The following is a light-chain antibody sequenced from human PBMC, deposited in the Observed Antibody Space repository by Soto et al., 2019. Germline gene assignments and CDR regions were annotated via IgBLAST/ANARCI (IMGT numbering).Light chain of an antibody. CDR3: LHYNSYPLT. J-gene: IGKJ4*01. CDR2: GAS. V-gene: IGKV1-17*01. Sequence: DIPMTQSPSSLSASVGDTVTITCRASQGIGNHVIWHQQKPGKAPKRLIYGASSLQSGVPSRFSGSGSGTEFTLTISSLQPEDFATCYCLHYNSYPLTFGGGTKVEIK. CDR1: QGIGNH.